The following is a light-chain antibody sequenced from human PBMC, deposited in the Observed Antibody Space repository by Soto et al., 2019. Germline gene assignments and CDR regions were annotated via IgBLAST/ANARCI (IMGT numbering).Light chain of an antibody. V-gene: IGKV3D-20*01. CDR2: DAS. CDR1: QSLTNNF. J-gene: IGKJ4*01. CDR3: QQFGNSPT. Sequence: EIVLTQSPATLSLSPGERVTLSCGASQSLTNNFLAWYQQRPGLAPRLLIFDASTRASGVPARFSGCGSGTVFTLTISLLEPEDFAVYYCQQFGNSPTFGGGTKVECK.